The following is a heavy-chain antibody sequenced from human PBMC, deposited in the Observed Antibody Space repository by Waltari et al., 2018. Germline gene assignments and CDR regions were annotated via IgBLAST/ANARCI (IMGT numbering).Heavy chain of an antibody. V-gene: IGHV4-34*01. J-gene: IGHJ4*02. Sequence: QVQLQQWGAGLLKPSETLSLTCAVYGGSFSGYYWSWIRQPPGKGLEWIGEINHSGSTNNNPSLRSRVTISVDTSKNQFSLKLSSVTAADTAVYYCARLRPYYYGSGSFDYWGQGTLVTVSS. CDR2: INHSGST. CDR3: ARLRPYYYGSGSFDY. D-gene: IGHD3-10*01. CDR1: GGSFSGYY.